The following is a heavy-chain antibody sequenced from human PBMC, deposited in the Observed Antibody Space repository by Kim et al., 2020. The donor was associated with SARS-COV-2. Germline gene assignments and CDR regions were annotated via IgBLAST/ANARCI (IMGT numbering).Heavy chain of an antibody. CDR1: GFTFSSYG. D-gene: IGHD6-19*01. CDR2: ISYDGSNK. J-gene: IGHJ6*02. V-gene: IGHV3-30*18. CDR3: AKEAVAGTRDGMDV. Sequence: GGSLRLSCAASGFTFSSYGMHWVRQAPGKGLEWVAVISYDGSNKYYADSVKGRFTISRDNSKNTLYLQMNSLRAEDTAVYYCAKEAVAGTRDGMDVWGQGTTVTVSS.